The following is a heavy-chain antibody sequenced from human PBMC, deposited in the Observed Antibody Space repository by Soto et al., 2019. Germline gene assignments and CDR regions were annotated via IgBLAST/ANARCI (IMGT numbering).Heavy chain of an antibody. V-gene: IGHV3-7*05. CDR3: ARDFPPDYYDSSGYWDV. Sequence: GGSLRLSCAASGFTFSSYWMSWVRQAPGKGLEWVANIKQDGSEKYYVESVKGRFTISRDNAKNSLYLQMNSLRAEDTAVYYCARDFPPDYYDSSGYWDVWGQGTTVTVSS. CDR2: IKQDGSEK. D-gene: IGHD3-22*01. CDR1: GFTFSSYW. J-gene: IGHJ6*02.